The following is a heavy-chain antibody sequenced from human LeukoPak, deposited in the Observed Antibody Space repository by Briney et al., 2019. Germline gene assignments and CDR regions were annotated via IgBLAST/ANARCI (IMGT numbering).Heavy chain of an antibody. CDR1: GGSFSGYY. D-gene: IGHD5-18*01. J-gene: IGHJ4*02. CDR2: INHSGST. CDR3: ARVSGYSYGYFDY. Sequence: SETLSLTCAVYGGSFSGYYGSWIRQPPGKGLEWIGEINHSGSTNYNPSLKSRVTISVDTSKNQFSLKLSSVTAADTAVYYCARVSGYSYGYFDYWGQGTLVTVSS. V-gene: IGHV4-34*01.